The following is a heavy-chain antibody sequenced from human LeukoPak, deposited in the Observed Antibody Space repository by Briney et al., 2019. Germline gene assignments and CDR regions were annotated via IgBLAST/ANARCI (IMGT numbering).Heavy chain of an antibody. CDR3: ARLGGYHDPPDY. V-gene: IGHV4-39*01. Sequence: SETLSLTCTVSGGSISSPTYYWAWIRQPPGKGLEWIRTIHYSGSTYDNPSLKSRFTISVDTSKNQFFLKLSSVTAADTAVYYCARLGGYHDPPDYWGQGTLVTVPS. J-gene: IGHJ4*02. CDR2: IHYSGST. D-gene: IGHD3-16*02. CDR1: GGSISSPTYY.